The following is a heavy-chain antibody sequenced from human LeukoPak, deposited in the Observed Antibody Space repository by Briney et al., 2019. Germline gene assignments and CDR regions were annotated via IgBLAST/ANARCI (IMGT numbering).Heavy chain of an antibody. CDR2: INHSGST. CDR1: GVSISRYY. J-gene: IGHJ5*02. CDR3: AREAAGIAVAGTRGTNWFDP. Sequence: KPSETLSLTCTVSGVSISRYYWSWIRQPAGKGLEWIGEINHSGSTNYNPSLKSRVTISVDKSKNQFSLKLSSVTAADTAVYYCAREAAGIAVAGTRGTNWFDPWGQGTLVTVSS. V-gene: IGHV4-59*12. D-gene: IGHD6-19*01.